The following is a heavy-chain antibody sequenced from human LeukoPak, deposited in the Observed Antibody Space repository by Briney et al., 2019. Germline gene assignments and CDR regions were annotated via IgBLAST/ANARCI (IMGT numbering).Heavy chain of an antibody. CDR3: ARITMGATSANFYYYFLDA. J-gene: IGHJ6*03. D-gene: IGHD3-3*01. V-gene: IGHV3-64*02. Sequence: GSLRLSCAASGFTFSGYTLHWVRQAPGKGLEYVSAIISHGGSTHYADSVKGRFTVSRDNSKNTLYLQMDSLRAEDMAVYYCARITMGATSANFYYYFLDAWGKGTTVTVSS. CDR1: GFTFSGYT. CDR2: IISHGGST.